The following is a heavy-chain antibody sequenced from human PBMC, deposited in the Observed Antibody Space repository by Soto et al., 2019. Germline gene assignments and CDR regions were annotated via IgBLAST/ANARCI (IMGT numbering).Heavy chain of an antibody. D-gene: IGHD1-1*01. CDR1: GYTFITYD. Sequence: QVQLVQSGAEVKKPGASVKVSCKASGYTFITYDMNWVRQAPGQGLEWMGWMNPYNGNAGYAQKFQGRVTMTRNTSISTAYMDLTSLKSNDTAVYFCARRKERSGPHYFDSWGQGTLVTVSS. V-gene: IGHV1-8*01. CDR3: ARRKERSGPHYFDS. J-gene: IGHJ4*02. CDR2: MNPYNGNA.